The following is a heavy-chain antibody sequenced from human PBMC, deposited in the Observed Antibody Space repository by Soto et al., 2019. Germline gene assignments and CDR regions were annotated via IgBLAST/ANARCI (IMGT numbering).Heavy chain of an antibody. D-gene: IGHD3-10*01. Sequence: EVQLLESGGGLVQPGGSLRLSCAASGFTFSSYAMSWVRQAPGKGLEWVSAISGSGGSTYYADSVKGRFTISRDNSKNTLYLQMNSMRAEDTAVYYCADGRGGDGNYYYYYYMDVWGKGTTVTVSS. V-gene: IGHV3-23*01. J-gene: IGHJ6*03. CDR1: GFTFSSYA. CDR2: ISGSGGST. CDR3: ADGRGGDGNYYYYYYMDV.